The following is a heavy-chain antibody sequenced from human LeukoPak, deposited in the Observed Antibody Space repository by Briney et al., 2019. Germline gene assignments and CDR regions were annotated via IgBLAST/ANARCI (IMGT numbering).Heavy chain of an antibody. CDR3: ARAGGVYNWFDP. D-gene: IGHD5/OR15-5a*01. Sequence: SETLSLTCTVSGGSISSYYWSWIRQPPGKGLEWIGYIYHSGSTYYNPSLKSRVTISVDRSKNQFSLKLSSVTAADTAVYYCARAGGVYNWFDPWGQGTLVTVSS. CDR1: GGSISSYY. CDR2: IYHSGST. J-gene: IGHJ5*02. V-gene: IGHV4-59*12.